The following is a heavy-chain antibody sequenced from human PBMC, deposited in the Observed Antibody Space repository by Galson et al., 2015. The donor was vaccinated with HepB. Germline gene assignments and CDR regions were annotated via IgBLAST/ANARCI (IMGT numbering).Heavy chain of an antibody. J-gene: IGHJ6*03. D-gene: IGHD3-22*01. CDR3: ARCYYDSSGYYPYYYYYMDV. CDR1: GYTFTSYG. Sequence: SVKVSCKASGYTFTSYGISWVRQAPGQGLEWMGWISAYNGNTNYAQKLQGRVTMTTDTSTSTAYMELRSLRSDDTAVYYCARCYYDSSGYYPYYYYYMDVWGTGTTVVVS. V-gene: IGHV1-18*01. CDR2: ISAYNGNT.